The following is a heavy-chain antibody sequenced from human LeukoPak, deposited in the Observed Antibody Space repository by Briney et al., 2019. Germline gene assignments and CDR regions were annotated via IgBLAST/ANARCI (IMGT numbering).Heavy chain of an antibody. Sequence: GGSLRLSCAVSGFTFSSYWMSWFRQAPGKGLEWVANINQDGSQKFSVDSVKGRFTISRDNAKKSLSLQMNSLRVEDTAVYYCARDWFDGDYDRFDYWGQGTLVTVSS. D-gene: IGHD4-17*01. CDR3: ARDWFDGDYDRFDY. CDR2: INQDGSQK. V-gene: IGHV3-7*03. J-gene: IGHJ4*02. CDR1: GFTFSSYW.